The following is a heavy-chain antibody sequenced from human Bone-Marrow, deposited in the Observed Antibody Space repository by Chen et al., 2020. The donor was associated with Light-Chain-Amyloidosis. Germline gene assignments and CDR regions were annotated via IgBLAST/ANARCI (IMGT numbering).Heavy chain of an antibody. J-gene: IGHJ4*02. CDR3: ARATVVTSAIGFFDS. CDR2: MYYRWST. Sequence: QVQLQESGPGLVKPSQTLSLTCTVSGGSINSASYYWGWIRQHPGKGLEWIGYMYYRWSTYYNPSLGSRVTISLDTSQNQFSLRLNSVTAADTAVYYCARATVVTSAIGFFDSWGREPWSPSPQ. V-gene: IGHV4-31*03. CDR1: GGSINSASYY. D-gene: IGHD2-2*02.